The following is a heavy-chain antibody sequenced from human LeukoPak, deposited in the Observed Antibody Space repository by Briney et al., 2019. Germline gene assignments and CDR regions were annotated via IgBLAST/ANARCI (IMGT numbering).Heavy chain of an antibody. V-gene: IGHV4-34*01. CDR1: GGSFSGDY. J-gene: IGHJ5*02. Sequence: KPSETLSLTCAVYGGSFSGDYWSWIRQPPGKGLEWIGEVADNGATNYDPSLRSRATISVDTSKKQFSLKLRSVTAADTAVYFCANGVRGAYYFDPWSQGTLVTISS. D-gene: IGHD3-10*01. CDR3: ANGVRGAYYFDP. CDR2: VADNGAT.